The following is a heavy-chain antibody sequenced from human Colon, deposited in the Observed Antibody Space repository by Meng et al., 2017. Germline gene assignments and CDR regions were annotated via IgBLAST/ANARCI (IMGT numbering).Heavy chain of an antibody. CDR1: GGSVSRSGYQ. CDR2: AST. J-gene: IGHJ4*02. Sequence: QVQLQESGPGLVRLSETLSLICTVSGGSVSRSGYQWGWIRQPPGXGLEWIGYASTNYNPSLKSRVTISLDTSRNQFSLSLSSVTAADTAVYYCARDHMGSLDYWGQGILVTVSS. D-gene: IGHD1-26*01. V-gene: IGHV4-61*08. CDR3: ARDHMGSLDY.